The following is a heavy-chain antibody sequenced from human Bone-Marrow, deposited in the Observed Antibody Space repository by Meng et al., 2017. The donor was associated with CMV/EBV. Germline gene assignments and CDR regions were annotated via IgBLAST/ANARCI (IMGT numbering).Heavy chain of an antibody. V-gene: IGHV5-51*01. D-gene: IGHD3-16*01. J-gene: IGHJ3*02. CDR2: IYPGDSDT. CDR3: ARQITAGSDAFDI. Sequence: KVSCKGSGYSFTSYWIGWVRQMPGKGLEWMGIIYPGDSDTRYSPSFQGQVTISADKSISTAYLQWSSLKASDTAMYYCARQITAGSDAFDIWGQGTMVTVSS. CDR1: GYSFTSYW.